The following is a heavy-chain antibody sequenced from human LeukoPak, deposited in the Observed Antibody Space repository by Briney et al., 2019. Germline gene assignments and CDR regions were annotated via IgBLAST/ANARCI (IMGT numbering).Heavy chain of an antibody. Sequence: GASVKVSCKASGYTFTNYHISWVRQAPGQGLEWMGWISAYNGNTNYAQKLQGRVTMTTDTSTSTAYMELRSLRSDDTAVYYCARGSPPRRNYDSRGYYSYYFDYWGQGTLVTVSS. J-gene: IGHJ4*02. CDR1: GYTFTNYH. CDR2: ISAYNGNT. V-gene: IGHV1-18*01. CDR3: ARGSPPRRNYDSRGYYSYYFDY. D-gene: IGHD3-22*01.